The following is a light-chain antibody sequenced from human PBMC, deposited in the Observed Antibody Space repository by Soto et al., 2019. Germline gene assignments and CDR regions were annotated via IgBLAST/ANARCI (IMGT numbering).Light chain of an antibody. J-gene: IGKJ3*01. Sequence: EIVLTQSPATRSLSPEERDTLSCRASQSVGSFLAWYQQKSGQTPRLLIYDASNRAPGIPARFGGSGSGTDFTLTISSLEPEDFAVYYCQHRSNWLGTFGPGTKVDIK. CDR3: QHRSNWLGT. CDR2: DAS. CDR1: QSVGSF. V-gene: IGKV3-11*01.